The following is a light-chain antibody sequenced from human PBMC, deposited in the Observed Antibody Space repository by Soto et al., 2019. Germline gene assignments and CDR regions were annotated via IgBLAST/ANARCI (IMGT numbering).Light chain of an antibody. CDR3: QQYESYTLT. CDR2: DAS. Sequence: DIQMTQSPSTLSASVGDSLTITCRASHSIRDCLAWYQQKPGKAPHLLNYDASNLERGATSRFSGSGSGTEFPLAISSLRPDDFPTYDCQQYESYTLTFGGGTRVESK. CDR1: HSIRDC. J-gene: IGKJ4*01. V-gene: IGKV1-5*01.